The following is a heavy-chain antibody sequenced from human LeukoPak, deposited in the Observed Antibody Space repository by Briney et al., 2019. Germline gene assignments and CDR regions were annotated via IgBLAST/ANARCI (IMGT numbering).Heavy chain of an antibody. Sequence: GASVKVSCKASGYTFTGYYMHWVRQAPGQGLEWMGWINPNSGNTGYAQKFQGRVTMTRNTSISTAYMELSSLRSEDTAVYYCARAPGYEEDYWGQGTLVTVSS. D-gene: IGHD6-13*01. CDR2: INPNSGNT. CDR3: ARAPGYEEDY. J-gene: IGHJ4*02. V-gene: IGHV1-8*02. CDR1: GYTFTGYY.